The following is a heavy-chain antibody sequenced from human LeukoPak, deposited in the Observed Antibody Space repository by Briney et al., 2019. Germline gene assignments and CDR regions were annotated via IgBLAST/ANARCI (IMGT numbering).Heavy chain of an antibody. D-gene: IGHD5-12*01. CDR3: VREGPVGYGWFDY. CDR2: ISISGNTK. Sequence: PGGSLRLSCAVSGFTFSSYEMNWVRQAPGKGLEWISYISISGNTKNYADSVKGRITISRDNTKNSLYLHISSLRAEDTAVYYCVREGPVGYGWFDYWGQGTLVTVSS. J-gene: IGHJ4*02. V-gene: IGHV3-48*03. CDR1: GFTFSSYE.